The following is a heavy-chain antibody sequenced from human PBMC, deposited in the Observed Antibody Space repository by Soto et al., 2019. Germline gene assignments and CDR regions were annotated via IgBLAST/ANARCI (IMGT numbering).Heavy chain of an antibody. J-gene: IGHJ4*02. D-gene: IGHD3-16*02. CDR1: GFTFTSYA. Sequence: QVQLVESGGSVVQPGRSLRLSCEASGFTFTSYAMHWVRQAPGKGLEWVAVISYDGLNEYYADSVKGRFTISRDNSKNTLFLQMSSMRVEDTAVYYCARDRLRLGELSLLGYFDYWGQGTLVTVSS. V-gene: IGHV3-30*15. CDR2: ISYDGLNE. CDR3: ARDRLRLGELSLLGYFDY.